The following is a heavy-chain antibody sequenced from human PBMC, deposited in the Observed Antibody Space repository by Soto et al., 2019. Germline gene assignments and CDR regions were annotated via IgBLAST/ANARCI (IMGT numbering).Heavy chain of an antibody. Sequence: PGGSLRLSCAASGFTFSTYAMSWVRQAPGKGLEWVSAVSGSAGKTYYADFVKGRFTISRDNSKNTLYLQMNSLRADDTGVYYCAKEPRSNGYFDLWGRGTLVTVSS. CDR3: AKEPRSNGYFDL. D-gene: IGHD3-16*01. V-gene: IGHV3-23*01. CDR1: GFTFSTYA. J-gene: IGHJ2*01. CDR2: VSGSAGKT.